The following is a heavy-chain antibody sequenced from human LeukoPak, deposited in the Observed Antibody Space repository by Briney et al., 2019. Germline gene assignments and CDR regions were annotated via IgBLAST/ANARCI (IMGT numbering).Heavy chain of an antibody. V-gene: IGHV1-69*13. Sequence: ASVKVSCKASGGTFSSYAISWVRQAPGQGLEWMGGIIPIFGTANYAQKFQGRVTITADESTSTAYMELSSLRSEDTAVYYCARGFFPDVGFGEGSMDVWGKGTTVTISS. CDR2: IIPIFGTA. CDR3: ARGFFPDVGFGEGSMDV. J-gene: IGHJ6*03. D-gene: IGHD3-10*01. CDR1: GGTFSSYA.